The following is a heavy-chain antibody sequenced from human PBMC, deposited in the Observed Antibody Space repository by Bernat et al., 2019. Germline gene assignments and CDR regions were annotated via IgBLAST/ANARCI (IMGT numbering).Heavy chain of an antibody. CDR1: GYTLTELS. D-gene: IGHD1-26*01. Sequence: QVQLVQSGAEVKKPGASVKVSCKVSGYTLTELSMHWVRQAPGKGLEWMGGFDPEDGETIYAQKFQGRVTITADKSTSTAYMELSSLRSEDTAVYYCARVGATLDYWGQGTLVTVSS. J-gene: IGHJ4*02. CDR3: ARVGATLDY. CDR2: FDPEDGET. V-gene: IGHV1-24*01.